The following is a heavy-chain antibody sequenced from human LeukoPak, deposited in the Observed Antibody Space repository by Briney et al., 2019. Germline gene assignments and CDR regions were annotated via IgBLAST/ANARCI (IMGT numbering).Heavy chain of an antibody. V-gene: IGHV3-48*03. J-gene: IGHJ4*02. CDR2: ISGSGSTI. CDR3: VRLKSGNYYHFDY. Sequence: PGGSLRLSCAASGFIFSSYEMNRVRQAPGKGLEWVSYISGSGSTIYYADSVKGRFTVSRDNAKNSLYLQMNSLRAEDTAIYYCVRLKSGNYYHFDYWGQGTLVTVSS. CDR1: GFIFSSYE. D-gene: IGHD1-26*01.